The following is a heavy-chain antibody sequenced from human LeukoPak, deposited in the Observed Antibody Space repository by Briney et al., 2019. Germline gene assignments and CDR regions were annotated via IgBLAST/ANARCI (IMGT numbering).Heavy chain of an antibody. J-gene: IGHJ4*02. D-gene: IGHD3-3*01. CDR1: GFTFSSYA. V-gene: IGHV3-23*01. CDR2: ISGSGGST. CDR3: AKEGLSIFGAVITPITDY. Sequence: PGGSLRLSCAASGFTFSSYAMSWVRQAPGKGLEWVSAISGSGGSTYYADSVKGRFTISRDNSKNTLYLQMNSLRAEDTAVYYCAKEGLSIFGAVITPITDYWGQGTLVTVSS.